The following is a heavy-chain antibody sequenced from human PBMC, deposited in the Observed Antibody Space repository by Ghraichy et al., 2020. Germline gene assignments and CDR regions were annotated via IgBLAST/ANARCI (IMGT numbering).Heavy chain of an antibody. D-gene: IGHD1-20*01. Sequence: GGSPRLSCVASGFTFSNFAMSWVRQAPGKGLEWVSGINGDGHGARYADSVKGRFTISRDNSKDMLYLQMSSLRGEDTAVYYCAKLHGITAWSFDYCGQGSLVTVSS. CDR3: AKLHGITAWSFDY. V-gene: IGHV3-23*01. CDR1: GFTFSNFA. J-gene: IGHJ4*02. CDR2: INGDGHGA.